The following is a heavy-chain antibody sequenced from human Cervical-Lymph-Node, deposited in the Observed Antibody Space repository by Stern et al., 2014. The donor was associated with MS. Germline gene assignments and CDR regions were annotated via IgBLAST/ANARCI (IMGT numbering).Heavy chain of an antibody. Sequence: QVQLVQSGAEVRKPGSSVKVSCRASGVTINTYAVSWVRQAPGPGLEWMGAIVPVFDKSKNAQRFQERVTITADESTSTVYMELSGLTSEDTAVYYRARERGNTYGFDYWGQGTLVTVSS. CDR2: IVPVFDKS. J-gene: IGHJ4*02. CDR1: GVTINTYA. V-gene: IGHV1-69*01. D-gene: IGHD4-23*01. CDR3: ARERGNTYGFDY.